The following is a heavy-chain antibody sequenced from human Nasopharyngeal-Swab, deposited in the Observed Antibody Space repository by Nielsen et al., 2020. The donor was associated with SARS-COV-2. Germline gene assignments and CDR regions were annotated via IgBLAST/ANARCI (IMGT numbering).Heavy chain of an antibody. D-gene: IGHD1-26*01. CDR2: IHSSGQTI. Sequence: GESLKISCAASGFTFSSYSMNWVRQAPGKGLEWVSYIHSSGQTIYYADSVKGRFTISRDNAKNSVYLQMNSLRVEDTAVYYCARDREGMDVWGQGTTVIVSS. CDR3: ARDREGMDV. V-gene: IGHV3-48*04. CDR1: GFTFSSYS. J-gene: IGHJ6*02.